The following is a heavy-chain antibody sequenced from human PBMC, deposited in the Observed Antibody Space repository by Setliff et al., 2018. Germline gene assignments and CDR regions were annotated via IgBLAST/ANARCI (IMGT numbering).Heavy chain of an antibody. V-gene: IGHV7-4-1*02. CDR2: INTNTGNP. J-gene: IGHJ4*02. Sequence: VASVKVSCKASAYTFTSYAMNWVRQAPGQGLEWMGWINTNTGNPTYAQGFTGRFVFSLDTPVSTAYLQISSLKAEDTAVYYCASARPHFGVVIRSPPDYWGQGTLVTVSS. CDR1: AYTFTSYA. D-gene: IGHD3-3*01. CDR3: ASARPHFGVVIRSPPDY.